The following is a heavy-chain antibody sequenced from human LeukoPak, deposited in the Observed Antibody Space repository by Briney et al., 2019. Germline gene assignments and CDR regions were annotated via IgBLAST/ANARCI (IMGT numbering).Heavy chain of an antibody. CDR3: ARGITVFGVTIRYYFDY. D-gene: IGHD3-3*01. CDR1: DGSISNNAYH. J-gene: IGHJ4*02. Sequence: PSETLSLTCNVSDGSISNNAYHWGWIRQSPGKGLEWLGSISHTGTTSYYPSLRSRVTISVDRSKNQFSLSLTSVTAADTAIYYCARGITVFGVTIRYYFDYWGQGTLVTVSS. CDR2: ISHTGTT. V-gene: IGHV4-39*01.